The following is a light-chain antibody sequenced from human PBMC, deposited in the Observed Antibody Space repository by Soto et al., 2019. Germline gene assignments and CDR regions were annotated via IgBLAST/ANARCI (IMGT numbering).Light chain of an antibody. CDR3: TSYAGSNNLV. CDR1: SSDIGGYNY. CDR2: EVS. V-gene: IGLV2-8*01. J-gene: IGLJ3*02. Sequence: QSALTQPPSASGSPGQSVTISCTGTSSDIGGYNYVSWYQQHPGKAPKLIIYEVSKRPSGVPDRFSGFKSGNTASLTVSGLQAEDEADYYCTSYAGSNNLVFAGGTKVTVL.